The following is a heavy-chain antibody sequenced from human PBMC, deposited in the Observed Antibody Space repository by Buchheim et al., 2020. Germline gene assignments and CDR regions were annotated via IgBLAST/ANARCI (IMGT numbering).Heavy chain of an antibody. CDR2: ISYDGSNK. V-gene: IGHV3-30*18. J-gene: IGHJ6*02. CDR3: AKDLSLVVVPAATYYYGMDV. D-gene: IGHD2-2*01. Sequence: QVQLVESGGGVVQPGRSLRLSCAASGFTFSSYGMHWVRQAPGKGLEWVAVISYDGSNKYYADSVKGRFTISRGNSKNTLYLQMNSLRAEDTAVYYCAKDLSLVVVPAATYYYGMDVWGQGTT. CDR1: GFTFSSYG.